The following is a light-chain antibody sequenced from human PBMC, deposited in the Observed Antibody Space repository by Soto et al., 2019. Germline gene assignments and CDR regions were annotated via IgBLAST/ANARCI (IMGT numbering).Light chain of an antibody. CDR2: DVS. J-gene: IGLJ2*01. V-gene: IGLV2-14*01. CDR1: SGDVGGYNY. CDR3: SSYTSSSALVV. Sequence: QSVLTQPASVSGSPGQSITLSCTGNSGDVGGYNYVSWYQQHPGKAPQLMIYDVSNRPSGVSNRFSGSKSGNTASLTISGLQAEDEADYYCSSYTSSSALVVFGGGTKLTVL.